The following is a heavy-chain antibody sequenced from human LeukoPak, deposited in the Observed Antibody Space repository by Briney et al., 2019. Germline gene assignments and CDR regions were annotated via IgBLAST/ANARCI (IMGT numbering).Heavy chain of an antibody. CDR3: ARADPSYGDLLDY. D-gene: IGHD4-17*01. CDR2: IYSGGST. J-gene: IGHJ4*02. V-gene: IGHV3-53*01. Sequence: GGSLRLSCAASGFTVSSNYMSWVRQAPGKGLEWVSVIYSGGSTYYADSVKGRFTISRDNAKNSPYLQMNSLRAEDTAVYYCARADPSYGDLLDYWGQGTLVTVSS. CDR1: GFTVSSNY.